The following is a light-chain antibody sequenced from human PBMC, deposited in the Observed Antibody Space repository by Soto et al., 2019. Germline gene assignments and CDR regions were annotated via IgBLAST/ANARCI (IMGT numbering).Light chain of an antibody. CDR1: QSLSTY. CDR2: TAS. CDR3: QQSYTTPPWT. Sequence: DIQMTQSPSSLSASVGDRVTITCRASQSLSTYLNWYQQVPGKAPKLLIYTASNLRSGVPSRFSGSGSGTDFPLTISSLQPEDVATYYCQQSYTTPPWTFGQGTKLEIK. J-gene: IGKJ1*01. V-gene: IGKV1-39*01.